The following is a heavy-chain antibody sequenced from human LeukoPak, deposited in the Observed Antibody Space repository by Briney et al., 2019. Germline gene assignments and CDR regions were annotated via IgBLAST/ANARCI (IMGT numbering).Heavy chain of an antibody. CDR2: IYTSGST. CDR1: GGSISSYY. V-gene: IGHV4-4*07. J-gene: IGHJ5*02. D-gene: IGHD6-13*01. CDR3: ASSSSWYPNWFDP. Sequence: HPSETLSLTCTVSGGSISSYYGSWVRQPAGKGLEWIGRIYTSGSTNYNPSLKSRGTLSVDTSKNQSSPKLSSVTAADTAVYYCASSSSWYPNWFDPWGQGTLVTVSS.